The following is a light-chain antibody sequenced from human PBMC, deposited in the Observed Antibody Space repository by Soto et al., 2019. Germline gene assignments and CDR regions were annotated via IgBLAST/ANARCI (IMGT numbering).Light chain of an antibody. J-gene: IGKJ1*01. CDR2: GAS. CDR1: QSINAH. Sequence: EVVMTQSPATLSVSPGERVTLSCSASQSINAHLAWYQQNPCQAPRLLIHGASTRATGIPARFSGSGFGTEFILTISSLQYEDFAVYYCQQYNTWLWTFGQGNKVEIQ. CDR3: QQYNTWLWT. V-gene: IGKV3-15*01.